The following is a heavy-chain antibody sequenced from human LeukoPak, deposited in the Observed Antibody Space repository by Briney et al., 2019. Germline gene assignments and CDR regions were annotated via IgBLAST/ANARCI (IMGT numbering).Heavy chain of an antibody. J-gene: IGHJ1*01. D-gene: IGHD3-22*01. CDR2: IYYSGRT. Sequence: SETLSLACSVSGDSISRSDSYWDWIRQPPGKGLEWIGTIYYSGRTYYSPSLKSRVTMSVDTSNNQFSLNLRSVTATDTAVYYCARRRYYDGSGYLEWGQGTLLSVSS. CDR3: ARRRYYDGSGYLE. CDR1: GDSISRSDSY. V-gene: IGHV4-39*01.